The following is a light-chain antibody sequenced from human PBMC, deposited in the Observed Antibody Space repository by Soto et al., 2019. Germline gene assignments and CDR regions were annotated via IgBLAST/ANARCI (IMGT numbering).Light chain of an antibody. CDR1: QPVSSGY. J-gene: IGKJ1*01. Sequence: EIVLTQSPAILSLSPGERATLSCRASQPVSSGYLAGYQQKPGQAPRLLIYGASTRDTGLPDRFSGSGSGTDFTLTISRLEPEDFAVYYCQQCGISTWPFGQGTKVDIK. CDR2: GAS. CDR3: QQCGISTWP. V-gene: IGKV3-20*01.